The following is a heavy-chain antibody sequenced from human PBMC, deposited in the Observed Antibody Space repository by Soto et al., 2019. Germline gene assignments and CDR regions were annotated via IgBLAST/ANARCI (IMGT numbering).Heavy chain of an antibody. V-gene: IGHV1-18*01. Sequence: QVHLVQSGAEVKKPGASVKVSCKGSGYTFTSYGITWVRQAPGQGLERMGWISAQNGNTDYAQKLQGRVTVTRDTSTSTAYMELRSLRSDDTAVYYCARGRYGDYWGQGALVTVSS. CDR2: ISAQNGNT. D-gene: IGHD1-1*01. CDR1: GYTFTSYG. J-gene: IGHJ4*02. CDR3: ARGRYGDY.